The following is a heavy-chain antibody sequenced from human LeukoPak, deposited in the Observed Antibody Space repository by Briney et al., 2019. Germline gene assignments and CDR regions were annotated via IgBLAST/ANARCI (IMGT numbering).Heavy chain of an antibody. V-gene: IGHV3-30*18. Sequence: PGGSLRLSCAAAGFTFTDYSMNWVRQAPGKGLEWVAFISYDANNKYYADSVKGRFTISRDNSKNTLYLQMNSLRAEDTALYYCAKRPRSGWYFDYWGQGTLVTVSS. CDR2: ISYDANNK. CDR1: GFTFTDYS. CDR3: AKRPRSGWYFDY. J-gene: IGHJ4*02. D-gene: IGHD6-19*01.